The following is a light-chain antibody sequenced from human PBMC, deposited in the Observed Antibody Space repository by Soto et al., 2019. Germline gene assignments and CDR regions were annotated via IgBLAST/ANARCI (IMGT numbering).Light chain of an antibody. CDR2: GAS. Sequence: DIVLTQSPGTLCLSPGERATLSCRASQSVSSNYLAWYQQKPGQAPRLLMYGASSRATGIPDRFSGSGSGTDFTLTISRLEPEDFAVYYCQQYGNSPWTFGQGTKVEI. J-gene: IGKJ1*01. CDR1: QSVSSNY. CDR3: QQYGNSPWT. V-gene: IGKV3-20*01.